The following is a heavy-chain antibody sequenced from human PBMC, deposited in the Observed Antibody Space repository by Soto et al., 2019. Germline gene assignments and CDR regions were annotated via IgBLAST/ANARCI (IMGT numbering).Heavy chain of an antibody. CDR2: VYYTGST. CDR3: ARSVAVPGAHIDY. J-gene: IGHJ4*02. D-gene: IGHD6-19*01. CDR1: GGSISGSY. Sequence: PSETLSLTCSVSGGSISGSYWSWIRQSPGKGLEWLGYVYYTGSTNYSPSLRSRVSISVDTSKNEFSLRLSSVTAADTAVYFCARSVAVPGAHIDYWGQATQFTLSS. V-gene: IGHV4-59*01.